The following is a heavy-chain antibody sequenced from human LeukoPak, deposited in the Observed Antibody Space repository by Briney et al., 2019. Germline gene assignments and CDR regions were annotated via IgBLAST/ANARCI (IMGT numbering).Heavy chain of an antibody. J-gene: IGHJ4*02. CDR2: INPNSGGT. D-gene: IGHD3-10*01. CDR3: ARGDYYGSGKVVAG. V-gene: IGHV1-2*02. Sequence: ASVKVSCKASTYTFTRYGISWVRQAPGQGLEWMGWINPNSGGTNYAQKFQGRVTMTRDTSISTAYMELTRLRSDDTAFYYCARGDYYGSGKVVAGWGQGTLVTVSS. CDR1: TYTFTRYG.